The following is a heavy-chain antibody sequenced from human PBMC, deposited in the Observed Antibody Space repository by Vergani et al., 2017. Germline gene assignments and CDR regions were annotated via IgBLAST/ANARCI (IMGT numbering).Heavy chain of an antibody. V-gene: IGHV5-51*01. Sequence: EVELVQSGPEMRKPGESLKISCKGSKYIFGNYWIGWVRQMPGKGLVWMGIIYPADSDTRYSPSFQGQVTISADKSISTAFLQWDSLKASDTALYYCARHTTYTDSWGQGTLVTVSS. CDR3: ARHTTYTDS. CDR1: KYIFGNYW. J-gene: IGHJ4*02. D-gene: IGHD1-1*01. CDR2: IYPADSDT.